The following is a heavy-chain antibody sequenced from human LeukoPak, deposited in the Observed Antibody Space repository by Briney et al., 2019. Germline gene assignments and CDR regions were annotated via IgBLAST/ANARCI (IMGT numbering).Heavy chain of an antibody. CDR1: GFTFSSYA. D-gene: IGHD3-3*01. J-gene: IGHJ3*02. V-gene: IGHV3-21*01. CDR2: ISSSSSYI. CDR3: ARDRAYYDFWSGYLDAFDI. Sequence: GGSLRLSCAASGFTFSSYAMHWVRQAPGKGLEWVSSISSSSSYIYYADSVKGRFTISRDNAKNSLYLQMNSLRAEDTAVYYCARDRAYYDFWSGYLDAFDIWGQGTMVTVSS.